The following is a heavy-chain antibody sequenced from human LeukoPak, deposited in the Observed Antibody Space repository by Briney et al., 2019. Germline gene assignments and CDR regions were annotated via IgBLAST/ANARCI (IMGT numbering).Heavy chain of an antibody. CDR3: TREDNWYFDL. V-gene: IGHV3-11*05. CDR2: ISTASTYT. J-gene: IGHJ2*01. Sequence: GGSLRLSCAASGFTFSDYYMTWIRQAPGKGLEWLSYISTASTYTNYANSVKGRFTISRDNAKNSLYLQLNSLRAEDTAVYYCTREDNWYFDLWGRGTLVTVSS. CDR1: GFTFSDYY.